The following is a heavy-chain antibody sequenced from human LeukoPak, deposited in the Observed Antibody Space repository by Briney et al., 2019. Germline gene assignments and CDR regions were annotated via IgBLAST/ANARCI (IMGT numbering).Heavy chain of an antibody. D-gene: IGHD6-19*01. CDR2: IYYSGST. V-gene: IGHV4-59*01. CDR3: ARGGRAVAGLSYYFDY. J-gene: IGHJ4*02. CDR1: GGSISSYY. Sequence: PSETLSLTCTVSGGSISSYYWSWIRQPPGKGLEWIGYIYYSGSTNYNPSLKSRVTISVDTSKNQFSLKLSSVTESDGDVYYCARGGRAVAGLSYYFDYWGQGTLVTVSS.